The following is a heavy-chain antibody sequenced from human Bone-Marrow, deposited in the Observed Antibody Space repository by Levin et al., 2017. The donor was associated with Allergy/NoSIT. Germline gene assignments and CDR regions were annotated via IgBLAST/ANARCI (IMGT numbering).Heavy chain of an antibody. CDR1: GFTFSSYA. CDR3: ARGLGYCSSTSCYRPYYYYYGMDV. CDR2: ISYDGSNK. D-gene: IGHD2-2*02. J-gene: IGHJ6*02. Sequence: GESLKISCAASGFTFSSYAMHWVRQAPGKGLEWVAVISYDGSNKYYADSVKGRFTISRDNSKNTLYLQMNSLRAEDTAVYYCARGLGYCSSTSCYRPYYYYYGMDVWGQGTTVTVSS. V-gene: IGHV3-30-3*01.